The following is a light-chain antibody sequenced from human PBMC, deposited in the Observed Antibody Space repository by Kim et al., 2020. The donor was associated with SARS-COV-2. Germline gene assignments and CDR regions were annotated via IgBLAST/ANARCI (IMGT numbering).Light chain of an antibody. CDR2: GAS. CDR3: QQYGSSLYS. V-gene: IGKV3-20*01. J-gene: IGKJ2*03. Sequence: LSPRERAPLSCRASQSVSSSYLAWYQQKPGQAPRLLIYGASSRATGIPDRFSGSGSGTDFTLTISRLEPEDFAVYYCQQYGSSLYSFGQGTKLEI. CDR1: QSVSSSY.